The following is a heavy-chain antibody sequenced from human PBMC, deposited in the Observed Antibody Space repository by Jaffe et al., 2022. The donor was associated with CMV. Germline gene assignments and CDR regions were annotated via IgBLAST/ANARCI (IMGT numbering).Heavy chain of an antibody. CDR1: GYFFANYW. V-gene: IGHV5-51*01. CDR3: ARLRGASFSYYYGDV. CDR2: IYPGDSDT. Sequence: EVQLVQSGAEVKKPGESLKISCKGSGYFFANYWIGWVRQMPGNGLEWMGIIYPGDSDTRYSPSFQGHVTISADKSVDTAYLQWGSLKASDSAIYYCARLRGASFSYYYGDVWGKGTTVTVSS. D-gene: IGHD1-26*01. J-gene: IGHJ6*03.